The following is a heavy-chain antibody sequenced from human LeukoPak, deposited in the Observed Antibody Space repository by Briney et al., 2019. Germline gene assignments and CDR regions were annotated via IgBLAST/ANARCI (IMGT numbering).Heavy chain of an antibody. CDR1: GGYISSSSYY. CDR2: ISYSGST. V-gene: IGHV4-39*07. J-gene: IGHJ4*02. CDR3: ARTLGRWLQLGPVNYFDY. D-gene: IGHD5-24*01. Sequence: SETLSLTCSVSGGYISSSSYYWGWIRQPPGKGLEWIGSISYSGSTNYNPSLKSRVTISVDTSKNQFSLKLSSVTAADTAVYYCARTLGRWLQLGPVNYFDYWGQGTLVTVSS.